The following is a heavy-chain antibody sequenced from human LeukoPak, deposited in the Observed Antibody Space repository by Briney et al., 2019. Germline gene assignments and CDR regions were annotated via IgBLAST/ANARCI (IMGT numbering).Heavy chain of an antibody. CDR1: GFSFDGFA. CDR3: VRDLLMTDQDF. Sequence: GGSLRLSCVASGFSFDGFAMYRVRQAPGKGLEWVALISYDATNKYYADSVRGRFTISRDNSKNTLFLQMNSLRPEDTAVYYCVRDLLMTDQDFWGQGTLVTVSS. D-gene: IGHD2-21*02. CDR2: ISYDATNK. J-gene: IGHJ4*02. V-gene: IGHV3-30*01.